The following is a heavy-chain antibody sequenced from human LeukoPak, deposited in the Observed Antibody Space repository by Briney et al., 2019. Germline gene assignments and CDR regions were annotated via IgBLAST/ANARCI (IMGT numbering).Heavy chain of an antibody. J-gene: IGHJ6*02. CDR2: ISAYNGNT. CDR3: ARDIPSSTSNSYYYCGMDV. Sequence: ASVKVSCKASGYTFTSYGISWVRQAPGQGLEWMGWISAYNGNTNYAQKLQGRVTMTTDTSTSTAYMELRSLRSDDTAVYYCARDIPSSTSNSYYYCGMDVWGQGTTVTVSS. CDR1: GYTFTSYG. D-gene: IGHD2-2*01. V-gene: IGHV1-18*01.